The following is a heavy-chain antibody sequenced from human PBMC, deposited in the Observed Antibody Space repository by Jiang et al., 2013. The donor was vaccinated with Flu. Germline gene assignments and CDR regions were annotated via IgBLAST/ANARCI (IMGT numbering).Heavy chain of an antibody. J-gene: IGHJ4*02. CDR1: GFSLSTSGMC. Sequence: KPTQTLTLTXTFSGFSLSTSGMCVSWIRQPPGKALEWLALIDWDDDKYYSTSLKTRLTISRDTSKNQVVLTMTNMDPVDTATYYCARGYYDSSEYYFDYWGQGTLVTVSS. D-gene: IGHD3-22*01. V-gene: IGHV2-70*01. CDR2: IDWDDDK. CDR3: ARGYYDSSEYYFDY.